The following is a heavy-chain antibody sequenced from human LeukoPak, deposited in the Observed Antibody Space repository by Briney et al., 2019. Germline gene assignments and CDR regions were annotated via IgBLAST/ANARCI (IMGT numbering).Heavy chain of an antibody. Sequence: PSETLSLTCSVSGYSISSGYYWAWIRQPPGKGLEWIGSIYHSGTTYHNPSLKSRVTISVDTSKNQFSLKLSSVTAADTAVYYCARDGSGSGSPFDYWGQGTLVTVFS. V-gene: IGHV4-38-2*02. CDR3: ARDGSGSGSPFDY. CDR2: IYHSGTT. D-gene: IGHD3-10*01. J-gene: IGHJ4*02. CDR1: GYSISSGYY.